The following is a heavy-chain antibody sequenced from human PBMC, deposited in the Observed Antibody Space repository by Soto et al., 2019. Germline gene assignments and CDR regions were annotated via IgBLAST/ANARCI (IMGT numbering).Heavy chain of an antibody. CDR2: IYYSGST. CDR1: GGSISSYY. CDR3: ARHSPQPKVAGLYYMDV. J-gene: IGHJ6*03. V-gene: IGHV4-59*08. Sequence: QVKLQQSGPGLVKPSETLSLTCTISGGSISSYYWSWIRQPPGKGLEWIGYIYYSGSTNYNPSLKSRVTISVDTTKNQSSLKLSSVTAKDTAAYYCARHSPQPKVAGLYYMDVWGKGTTVTVSS. D-gene: IGHD6-19*01.